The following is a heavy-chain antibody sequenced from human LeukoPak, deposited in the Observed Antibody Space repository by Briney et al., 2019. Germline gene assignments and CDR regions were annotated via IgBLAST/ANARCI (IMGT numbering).Heavy chain of an antibody. D-gene: IGHD5-12*01. J-gene: IGHJ4*02. CDR3: ARSSLTTFAYDPTKYYFDY. CDR1: GGSISSYY. V-gene: IGHV4-59*08. CDR2: IYYSGST. Sequence: SETLSLTCTVSGGSISSYYWSWIRQPPGKGLEWIGYIYYSGSTNYNPSLKSRVTISVDTSKNQFSLKLSSVTAADTAVYYCARSSLTTFAYDPTKYYFDYWGQGTLVTVSS.